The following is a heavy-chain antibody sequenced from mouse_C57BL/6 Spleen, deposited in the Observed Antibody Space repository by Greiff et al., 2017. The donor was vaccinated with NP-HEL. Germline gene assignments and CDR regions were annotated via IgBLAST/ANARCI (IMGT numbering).Heavy chain of an antibody. V-gene: IGHV5-4*01. CDR2: ISDGGSYT. CDR1: GFTFSSYA. CDR3: ARDGVLDY. Sequence: EVQLVESGGGLVKPGGSLKLSCAASGFTFSSYAMSWVRQTPEKRLEWVATISDGGSYTYYPDNVKGRFTISRDNAKNNLYLQMSHLKSEDTAMYYCARDGVLDYWGQGTSVTVSS. J-gene: IGHJ4*01.